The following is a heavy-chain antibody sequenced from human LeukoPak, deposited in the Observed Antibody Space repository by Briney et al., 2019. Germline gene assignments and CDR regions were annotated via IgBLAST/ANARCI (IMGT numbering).Heavy chain of an antibody. CDR2: IYSGGST. J-gene: IGHJ4*02. D-gene: IGHD5-18*01. CDR3: TKDRSYGRSYFDY. CDR1: GFTVSNNY. Sequence: GGSLRLSCAASGFTVSNNYMSWVRQVPGKGLEWVSVIYSGGSTYYADSVKGRFTISRDNSKNTLYLQMNSLRIEDTAVYYCTKDRSYGRSYFDYWGQGTLVTVAS. V-gene: IGHV3-66*02.